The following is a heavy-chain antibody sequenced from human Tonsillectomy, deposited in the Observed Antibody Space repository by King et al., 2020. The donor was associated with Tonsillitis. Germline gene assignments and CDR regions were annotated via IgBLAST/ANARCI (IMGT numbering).Heavy chain of an antibody. Sequence: QLVQSGAEVKKPGASVKVSCKASGYTFTNYGINWVRQAPGQGLEWMGWISAYNGKTNYAQKLQGRVTKTTDTSTNPAYMELRSLRSDDTAVYYCARIAVYDSSGYCFDNWGQGTLVTVSP. J-gene: IGHJ4*02. CDR1: GYTFTNYG. CDR3: ARIAVYDSSGYCFDN. V-gene: IGHV1-18*01. D-gene: IGHD3-22*01. CDR2: ISAYNGKT.